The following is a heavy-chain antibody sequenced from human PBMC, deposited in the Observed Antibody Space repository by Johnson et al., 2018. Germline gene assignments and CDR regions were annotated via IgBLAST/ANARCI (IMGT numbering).Heavy chain of an antibody. CDR2: ISYDGSNK. V-gene: IGHV3-30*18. Sequence: GGGVVQPGRSLRXSCAXSGXTFSSYGMHWVRQAPGKGLEWVAVISYDGSNKYSADSVKGRFTISRDNSKNTLYLQMNSLRAEDTAVYYCAKRWLGYIQHWGQGTLVTVSS. CDR1: GXTFSSYG. CDR3: AKRWLGYIQH. D-gene: IGHD2-15*01. J-gene: IGHJ1*01.